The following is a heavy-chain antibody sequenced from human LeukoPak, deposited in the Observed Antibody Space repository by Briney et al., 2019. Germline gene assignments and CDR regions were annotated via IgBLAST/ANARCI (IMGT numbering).Heavy chain of an antibody. Sequence: GGSLRLSCAASGFTFSSYAVSWVRQAPGKGLEWDSSISGSGGSTYGADSVKGRFTISRDNSKNTLYLQMNSLRAEDTALYYCAKDRSCTNDICHGDFDYWGQGTLVTVSS. CDR1: GFTFSSYA. V-gene: IGHV3-23*01. CDR3: AKDRSCTNDICHGDFDY. J-gene: IGHJ4*02. D-gene: IGHD2-8*01. CDR2: ISGSGGST.